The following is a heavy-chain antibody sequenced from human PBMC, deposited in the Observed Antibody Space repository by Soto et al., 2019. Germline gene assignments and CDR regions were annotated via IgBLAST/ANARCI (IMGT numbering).Heavy chain of an antibody. CDR2: INPNSGGT. CDR1: GGTFSSYA. Sequence: ASVKVSCKASGGTFSSYAISWVRQAPGQGLEWMGWINPNSGGTNYAQKFQGRVTMTRDTSISTAYMELSRLRSDDTAVYYCAVSGSNFDYWGQGTLVTVSS. V-gene: IGHV1-2*02. J-gene: IGHJ4*02. CDR3: AVSGSNFDY. D-gene: IGHD3-22*01.